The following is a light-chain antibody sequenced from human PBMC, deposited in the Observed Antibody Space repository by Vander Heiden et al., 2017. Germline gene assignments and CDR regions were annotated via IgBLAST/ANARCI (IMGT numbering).Light chain of an antibody. J-gene: IGLJ1*01. CDR2: GND. CDR3: HSFDNDLSGYV. V-gene: IGLV1-40*01. Sequence: QPVLTQPPPASGAPGQRSTIPCAGTGSNHGANYDVLWHQQLPGSAPKLLIYGNDNRPSGVPDRFSGSKSGTSASLTISGLQAADEADYYCHSFDNDLSGYVFGPGTKVTVL. CDR1: GSNHGANYD.